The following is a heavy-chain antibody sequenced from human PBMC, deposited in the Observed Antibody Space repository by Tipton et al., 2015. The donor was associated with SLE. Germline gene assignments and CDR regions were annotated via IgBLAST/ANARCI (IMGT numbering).Heavy chain of an antibody. CDR1: GGSTSNYY. V-gene: IGHV4-59*01. Sequence: TLSLTCTVSGGSTSNYYWSWIRLPPGKGLECIGYIYYSGSGNYNPSLKSRVTMSIDTSKNQFSMKLSSVTAADTAVYFCASAPLHDFWSNYEAGWGQGTLVTVSS. CDR3: ASAPLHDFWSNYEAG. CDR2: IYYSGSG. J-gene: IGHJ4*02. D-gene: IGHD3-3*01.